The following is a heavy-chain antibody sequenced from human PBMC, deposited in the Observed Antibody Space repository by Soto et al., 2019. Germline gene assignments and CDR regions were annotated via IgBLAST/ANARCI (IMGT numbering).Heavy chain of an antibody. CDR3: ARETSTGNYYMDV. CDR1: GFSFCYYG. CDR2: ISTSSSNI. D-gene: IGHD2-2*01. Sequence: PGGSLRLSCAASGFSFCYYGMNWVRQAPGKGLEWVSYISTSSSNIYYADSVKGRFTISRDNAKNSLSLQMNSLRAADTAVYYCARETSTGNYYMDVWGKGTTVTVSS. V-gene: IGHV3-48*01. J-gene: IGHJ6*03.